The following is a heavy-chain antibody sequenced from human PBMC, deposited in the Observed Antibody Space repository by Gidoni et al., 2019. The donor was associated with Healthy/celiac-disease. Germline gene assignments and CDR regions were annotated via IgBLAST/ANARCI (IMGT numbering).Heavy chain of an antibody. CDR1: GFTFRSYG. D-gene: IGHD2-21*01. CDR3: AKVAAYCGGDCYDY. V-gene: IGHV3-30*18. Sequence: QVQLVESGGGVVQPGRSLRLSCAASGFTFRSYGMHWVRQAPGKGLEWVAVISYDGSNKYYADSVKGRFTISRDNSKNTLYLQMNSLRAEDTAVYYCAKVAAYCGGDCYDYWGQGTLVTVSS. J-gene: IGHJ4*02. CDR2: ISYDGSNK.